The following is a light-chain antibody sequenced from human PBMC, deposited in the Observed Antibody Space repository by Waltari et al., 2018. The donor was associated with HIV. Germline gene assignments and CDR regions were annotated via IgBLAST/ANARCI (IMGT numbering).Light chain of an antibody. CDR3: QQYGSSPWT. V-gene: IGKV3-20*01. CDR1: QSVSSSY. J-gene: IGKJ1*01. Sequence: PGTLSLSPGERATLSCRASQSVSSSYLAWYQQKPGQAPRLLIYGASSRATGIPDRFSGSGSGTDFTLTISRLEPEDFAVYYCQQYGSSPWTFGQGTKVEIK. CDR2: GAS.